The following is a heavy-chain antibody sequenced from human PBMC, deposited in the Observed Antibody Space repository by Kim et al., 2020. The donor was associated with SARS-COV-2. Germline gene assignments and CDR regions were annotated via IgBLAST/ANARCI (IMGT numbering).Heavy chain of an antibody. V-gene: IGHV4-59*01. D-gene: IGHD5-12*01. CDR2: IYYSGST. Sequence: SETLSLTCTVSGGSISSYYWSWIRQPPGKGLEWIGYIYYSGSTNYNPSLKSRVTISVDTSKNQFSLKLSSVTAADTAVYYCARDGGLEDGYNYYYYYYMDVWGKGTTVTVSS. CDR3: ARDGGLEDGYNYYYYYYMDV. J-gene: IGHJ6*03. CDR1: GGSISSYY.